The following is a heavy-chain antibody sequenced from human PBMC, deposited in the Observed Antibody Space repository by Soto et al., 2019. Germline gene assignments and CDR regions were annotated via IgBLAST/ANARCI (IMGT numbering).Heavy chain of an antibody. CDR2: IKQDGSVN. CDR1: GFTFSYYW. Sequence: EVQLVESGGGLVQPGGSLRLSCAASGFTFSYYWMSWVRQAPGKGLEWVANIKQDGSVNFYVDSVKGRFTISRDNAKNSLYLQMNSLRAEDTAVYYCAKVASLAVQDWGQGTVVTVSS. V-gene: IGHV3-7*01. J-gene: IGHJ4*02. CDR3: AKVASLAVQD. D-gene: IGHD6-19*01.